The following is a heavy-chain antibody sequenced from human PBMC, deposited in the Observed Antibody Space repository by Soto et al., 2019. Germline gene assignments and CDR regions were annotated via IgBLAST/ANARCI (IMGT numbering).Heavy chain of an antibody. J-gene: IGHJ4*02. D-gene: IGHD3-3*01. CDR3: AKDFSVMVYDFWSGYYLDY. V-gene: IGHV3-23*01. CDR1: GFTFSSYA. Sequence: PGGSLRLSCAASGFTFSSYAMSWVRQAPGKGLEWVSAISGSGGSTYYADSVKGRSTISRDNSKNTLYLQMNSLRAEDTAVYYCAKDFSVMVYDFWSGYYLDYWGQGTLVTVSS. CDR2: ISGSGGST.